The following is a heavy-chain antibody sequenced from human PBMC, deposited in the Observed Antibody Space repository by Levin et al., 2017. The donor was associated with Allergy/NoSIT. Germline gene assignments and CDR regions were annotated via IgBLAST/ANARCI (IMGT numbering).Heavy chain of an antibody. J-gene: IGHJ4*02. Sequence: GESLKISCAASGFTFSSYDMHWVRQATGKGLEWVSAIGTAGDTYYPGSVKGRFTISRENAKNSLYLQMNSLRAGDTAVYYCARGAYDYVWGSYRLYYFDYWGQGTLVTVSS. CDR1: GFTFSSYD. D-gene: IGHD3-16*02. CDR3: ARGAYDYVWGSYRLYYFDY. V-gene: IGHV3-13*04. CDR2: IGTAGDT.